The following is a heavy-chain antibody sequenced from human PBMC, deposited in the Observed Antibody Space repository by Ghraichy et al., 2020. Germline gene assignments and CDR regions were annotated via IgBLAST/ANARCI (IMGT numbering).Heavy chain of an antibody. D-gene: IGHD3-10*01. Sequence: SETLSLTCAVYGGSFSGYYWSWIRQPPGKGLEWIGEINHSGSTNSNPSLKSRVTRQVDTSKNQFSLKLSSVTAADTVVYYCARDRPGRYYYGSGSNPGWFDPWGEGTLVTVSS. V-gene: IGHV4-34*01. J-gene: IGHJ5*02. CDR1: GGSFSGYY. CDR2: INHSGST. CDR3: ARDRPGRYYYGSGSNPGWFDP.